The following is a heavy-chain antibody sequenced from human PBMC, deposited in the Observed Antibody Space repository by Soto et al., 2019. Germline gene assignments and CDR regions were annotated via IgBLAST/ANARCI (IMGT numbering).Heavy chain of an antibody. D-gene: IGHD3-3*01. CDR3: ATGVIWIGYFTVDS. V-gene: IGHV1-69*01. CDR2: FIPVYRTL. J-gene: IGHJ4*02. Sequence: QVQLVQSGAEVKKPGSSVKVSCKASGGSFGKSAINWVRRTPGQGLEWLGGFIPVYRTLNYAQKFQGRVTITADESTGTAYMTLSSLASDDTAVYYCATGVIWIGYFTVDSWGQGTRVTVSS. CDR1: GGSFGKSA.